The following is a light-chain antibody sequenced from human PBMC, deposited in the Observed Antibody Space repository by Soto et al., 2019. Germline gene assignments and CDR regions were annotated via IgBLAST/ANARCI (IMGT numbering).Light chain of an antibody. Sequence: EIVLTQSPGTLSLSPGERATLSCRASQSVNNNYLAWYQQKPGQAPRLLIYGASSRATGIPDRFSGSGSGTDFTLTNSRLEPEDFAVYYCQQYGSSQYTFGQGTEPEIK. V-gene: IGKV3-20*01. J-gene: IGKJ2*01. CDR2: GAS. CDR1: QSVNNNY. CDR3: QQYGSSQYT.